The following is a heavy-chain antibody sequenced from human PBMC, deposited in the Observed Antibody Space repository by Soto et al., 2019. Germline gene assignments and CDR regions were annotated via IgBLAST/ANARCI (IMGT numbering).Heavy chain of an antibody. V-gene: IGHV1-18*04. CDR3: ARTIAVAGIGYHFDY. CDR1: AYSFSTYA. CDR2: ISTYNGNT. Sequence: GASVKVSCKASAYSFSTYAISWVRQAPGQGLEWLGRISTYNGNTNYAQILQGRVTLTTDTSTSTAFMELRSLRPDDTAVYYCARTIAVAGIGYHFDYWGQGTLVTVYS. J-gene: IGHJ4*02. D-gene: IGHD6-19*01.